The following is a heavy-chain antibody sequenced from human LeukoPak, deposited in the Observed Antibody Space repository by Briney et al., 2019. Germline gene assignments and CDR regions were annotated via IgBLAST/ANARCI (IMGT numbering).Heavy chain of an antibody. CDR3: AELGITMIGGV. Sequence: GGSLRLSCAASRFTFSSYSMNWIRQAPGKGLEWVSAISSRSSYKYYADSVKGRFTVSRDNAKNSLYLEMNSLRVDDTAVYYCAELGITMIGGVWGKGTTVTISS. V-gene: IGHV3-21*06. D-gene: IGHD3-10*02. J-gene: IGHJ6*04. CDR2: ISSRSSYK. CDR1: RFTFSSYS.